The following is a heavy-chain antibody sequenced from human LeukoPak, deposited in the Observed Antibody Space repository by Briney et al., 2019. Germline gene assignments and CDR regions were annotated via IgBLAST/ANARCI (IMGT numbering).Heavy chain of an antibody. Sequence: GGSLRLSCAASGFTFSSYSMNWVRQAPGKGLEWVSSISSSSSYIYYADSVKGRFTISRDNAKNSLYLQMNSLRAEDTAVYYCARDGVGIAAASLPIDYWGQGTLVTVSS. D-gene: IGHD6-13*01. CDR3: ARDGVGIAAASLPIDY. V-gene: IGHV3-21*01. CDR1: GFTFSSYS. J-gene: IGHJ4*02. CDR2: ISSSSSYI.